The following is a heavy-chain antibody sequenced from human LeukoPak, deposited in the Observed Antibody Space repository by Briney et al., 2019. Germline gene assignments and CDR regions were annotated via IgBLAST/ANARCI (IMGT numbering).Heavy chain of an antibody. CDR3: ARDGGNARADY. Sequence: ASVKVSCKASGGTFSSYAISWVRQAPGQGLEWMGRIIPIFGTANYAQKFQGRVTITTDESTSTAYMELSSLRSEDTAVYYCARDGGNARADYWGQGTLVTVSS. V-gene: IGHV1-69*05. J-gene: IGHJ4*02. CDR1: GGTFSSYA. CDR2: IIPIFGTA. D-gene: IGHD4-23*01.